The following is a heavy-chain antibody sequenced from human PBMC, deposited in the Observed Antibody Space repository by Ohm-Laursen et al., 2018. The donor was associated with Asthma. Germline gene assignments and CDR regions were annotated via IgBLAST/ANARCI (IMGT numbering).Heavy chain of an antibody. Sequence: SDTLSLTCTVSGGSISSGSYYWSWIRQHPGKGLEWIGYIYYSGSTYYNPSLKSRVTISIDMSKNQFSLKLSSVTAADTAIYYCVREDFDWPPGYCDYWGQGTLVTVSS. J-gene: IGHJ4*02. V-gene: IGHV4-31*03. CDR1: GGSISSGSYY. D-gene: IGHD3-9*01. CDR3: VREDFDWPPGYCDY. CDR2: IYYSGST.